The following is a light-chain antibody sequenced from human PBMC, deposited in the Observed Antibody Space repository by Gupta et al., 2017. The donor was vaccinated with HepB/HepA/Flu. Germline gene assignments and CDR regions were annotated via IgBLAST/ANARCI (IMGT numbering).Light chain of an antibody. V-gene: IGKV3-15*01. CDR3: QQYDSWWT. CDR1: QSLNSN. Sequence: ELVMTQSPATLSVSPGDRATLSCRASQSLNSNLAWYQQKPGQAPRLLIYGASTRATGVPGRFSGSGSGTEFTLTISSLQSEDLAVYYCQQYDSWWTFGQGTKVEIK. CDR2: GAS. J-gene: IGKJ1*01.